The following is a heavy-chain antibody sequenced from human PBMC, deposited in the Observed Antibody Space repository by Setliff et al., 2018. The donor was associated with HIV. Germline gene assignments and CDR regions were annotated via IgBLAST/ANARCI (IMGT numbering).Heavy chain of an antibody. Sequence: ASVKVSCKVYGYTLSELSIHWVRQAPGKGLEWMGYFDPQDGEAVYAQKFQGRVTLTEDTSTGTAYMELSGLRSEDTAVYYCARRIGFDVWGQGTMVTVSS. CDR2: FDPQDGEA. V-gene: IGHV1-24*01. D-gene: IGHD2-15*01. CDR1: GYTLSELS. CDR3: ARRIGFDV. J-gene: IGHJ3*01.